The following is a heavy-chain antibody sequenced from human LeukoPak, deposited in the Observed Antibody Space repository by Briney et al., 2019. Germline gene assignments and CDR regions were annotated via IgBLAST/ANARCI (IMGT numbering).Heavy chain of an antibody. CDR2: ISYDGSNK. D-gene: IGHD5-24*01. V-gene: IGHV3-30*04. Sequence: PGGSLRLSCAASGFTFSSYAMHWVRQAPGKGLEWVAVISYDGSNKYYADSVKGRFTISRDNSKNTLYLQMNSLRAEDTAVYYCARGRDGYNPWGQGTLVTVSS. CDR1: GFTFSSYA. J-gene: IGHJ5*02. CDR3: ARGRDGYNP.